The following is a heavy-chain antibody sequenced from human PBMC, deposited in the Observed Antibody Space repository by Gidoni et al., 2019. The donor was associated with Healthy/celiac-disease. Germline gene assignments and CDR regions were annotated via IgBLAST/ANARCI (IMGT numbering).Heavy chain of an antibody. D-gene: IGHD2-2*01. J-gene: IGHJ6*02. CDR3: ARADCSSTSCYDYYYYGMDV. CDR1: AGTFSSYA. Sequence: QVQLVQSGAEVKKPGSSVKVSCKASAGTFSSYAISWVRQAPGQGLEWMGGIIPIFGTANYAQKFQGRVTITADESTSTAYMELSSLRSEDTAVYYCARADCSSTSCYDYYYYGMDVWGQGTTVTVSS. CDR2: IIPIFGTA. V-gene: IGHV1-69*01.